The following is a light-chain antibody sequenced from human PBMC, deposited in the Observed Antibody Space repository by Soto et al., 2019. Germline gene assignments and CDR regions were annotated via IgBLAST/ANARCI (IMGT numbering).Light chain of an antibody. V-gene: IGKV3-20*01. CDR1: QSVSNNY. CDR2: GAS. CDR3: QQYGSSGT. Sequence: EIVMTQSPATISVSPGEIATLSCSASQSVSNNYLAWYQQKPGQAPRLLSYGASNRATGIPDRYSGSGSGTDFTLTISRLEPEDFAVYYCQQYGSSGTFGQGSKV. J-gene: IGKJ1*01.